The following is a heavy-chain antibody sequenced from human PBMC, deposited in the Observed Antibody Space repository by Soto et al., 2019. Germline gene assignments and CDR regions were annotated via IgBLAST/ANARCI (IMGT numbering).Heavy chain of an antibody. CDR1: GFTVSSNY. D-gene: IGHD3-10*01. J-gene: IGHJ6*02. V-gene: IGHV3-66*01. CDR3: ASSNYGSGSYDSYYYYGMDV. Sequence: EVQLVESGGGLVQPGGSLRLSCAASGFTVSSNYKSWVRQAPGKGLEWVSVIYSGGSTYYADSVKGRFTISRDNSTNTLYLQMNSLRAEDTAVYYCASSNYGSGSYDSYYYYGMDVWGQGTTVTVSS. CDR2: IYSGGST.